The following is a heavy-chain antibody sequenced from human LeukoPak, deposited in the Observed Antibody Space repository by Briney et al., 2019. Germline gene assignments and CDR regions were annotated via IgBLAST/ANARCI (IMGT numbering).Heavy chain of an antibody. Sequence: ASVKVSCKASGGTFTGYYMHWVRQAPGQGLEWMGWINPNSGGTNYAQKFQGRVTMTRDTSISTAYMELSRLRSDDTAVYYCARAYSSSSRWFDPWGQGTLVTVSS. V-gene: IGHV1-2*02. J-gene: IGHJ5*02. D-gene: IGHD6-6*01. CDR3: ARAYSSSSRWFDP. CDR2: INPNSGGT. CDR1: GGTFTGYY.